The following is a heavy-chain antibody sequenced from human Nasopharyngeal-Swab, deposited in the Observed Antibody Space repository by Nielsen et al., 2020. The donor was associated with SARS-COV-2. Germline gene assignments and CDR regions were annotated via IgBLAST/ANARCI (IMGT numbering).Heavy chain of an antibody. CDR2: ISIYNGDR. V-gene: IGHV1-18*01. CDR3: ARDVEEWLVVPSLSFEH. J-gene: IGHJ4*02. D-gene: IGHD5-18*01. CDR1: GYSFRSYG. Sequence: ASVKVSCKAAGYSFRSYGINWVRQAPGQGREWMGWISIYNGDRNYAEKLQGRVSMTTDTSTTTAFMDLTSLRSDDTAVYYCARDVEEWLVVPSLSFEHWRQGTLVTVSS.